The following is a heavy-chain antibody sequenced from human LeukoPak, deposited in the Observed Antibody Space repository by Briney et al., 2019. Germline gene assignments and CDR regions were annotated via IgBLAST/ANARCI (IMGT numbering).Heavy chain of an antibody. J-gene: IGHJ4*02. CDR3: ARDPSLYSSGWLFDY. D-gene: IGHD6-19*01. Sequence: QPGGSLRLSCAASGFTFSSYWMHWVRQAPGKGLVWVSRINSDGSSTRYADSVKGRFTISRDNAKNTLYLQMDSLRAEDTAVYYCARDPSLYSSGWLFDYWGQGTLVTVSS. CDR1: GFTFSSYW. CDR2: INSDGSST. V-gene: IGHV3-74*01.